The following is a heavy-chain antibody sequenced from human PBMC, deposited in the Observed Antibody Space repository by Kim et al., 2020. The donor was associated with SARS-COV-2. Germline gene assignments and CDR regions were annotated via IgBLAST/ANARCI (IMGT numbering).Heavy chain of an antibody. V-gene: IGHV1-2*06. J-gene: IGHJ4*02. CDR3: ARELVTMVRGVTGGGY. D-gene: IGHD3-10*01. Sequence: ASVKVSCKAFGYIFTDYYMHWVRQAPGQGLEWMGRINPNSGGTNYAQKFQGRVTMTRDTSISTAYMELSRLRSDDTAVYYCARELVTMVRGVTGGGYWGQGTLVTVFS. CDR1: GYIFTDYY. CDR2: INPNSGGT.